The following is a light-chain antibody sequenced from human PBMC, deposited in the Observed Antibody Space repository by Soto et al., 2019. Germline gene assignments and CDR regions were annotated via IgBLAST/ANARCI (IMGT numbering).Light chain of an antibody. CDR2: ATS. V-gene: IGKV3-20*01. J-gene: IGKJ1*01. CDR3: QNYGTSWT. Sequence: EIVLTQSPGTLSLSPGERATLSCRASQSGRSRYLAWYQQKPGQAPRLLIYATSNRATGIPDRFSGSGSGTDFILTITILEPEDFAVYYCQNYGTSWTFGQGTKVEIK. CDR1: QSGRSRY.